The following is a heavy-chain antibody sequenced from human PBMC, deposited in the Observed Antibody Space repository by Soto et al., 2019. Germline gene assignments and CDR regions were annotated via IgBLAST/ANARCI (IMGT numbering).Heavy chain of an antibody. CDR2: AFYTGST. J-gene: IGHJ4*02. V-gene: IGHV4-61*01. Sequence: PSETLSLTCSVSGVSVSGGTYCWSWVRQPPGKGLEWIGYAFYTGSTKYNPSLNRRVTISVDTSRNQFSLNLRSVTAADTAVYYCARGAPPWWVGAKTFDYWGQGALVTVSS. CDR3: ARGAPPWWVGAKTFDY. CDR1: GVSVSGGTYC. D-gene: IGHD1-26*01.